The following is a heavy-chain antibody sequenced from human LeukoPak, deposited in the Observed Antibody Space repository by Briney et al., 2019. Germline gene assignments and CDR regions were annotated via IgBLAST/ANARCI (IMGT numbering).Heavy chain of an antibody. CDR2: INSDGSST. Sequence: QPGGSLRLSCAASGFTFSSYWMHWVRHAPGEGLVWVSRINSDGSSTSYADSVKGRLPISRDNAKNTLYLQMNSLRAEDTAVYYCARERSSWYGGLDYWGQGTLVTVSS. CDR1: GFTFSSYW. V-gene: IGHV3-74*01. CDR3: ARERSSWYGGLDY. D-gene: IGHD6-13*01. J-gene: IGHJ4*02.